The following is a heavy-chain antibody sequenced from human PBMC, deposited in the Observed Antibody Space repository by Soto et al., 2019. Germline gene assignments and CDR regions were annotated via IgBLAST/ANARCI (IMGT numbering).Heavy chain of an antibody. D-gene: IGHD6-19*01. Sequence: LSLTCTVSGGSISSGGYYWSWIRQHPGKGLEWIGYIYYSGSTYYNPSLKSRVTISVDTSKNQFSLKLSSVTAADTAVYYCARVVSSSGSAYGMDVWGQGTTVTVSS. V-gene: IGHV4-31*03. CDR3: ARVVSSSGSAYGMDV. J-gene: IGHJ6*02. CDR1: GGSISSGGYY. CDR2: IYYSGST.